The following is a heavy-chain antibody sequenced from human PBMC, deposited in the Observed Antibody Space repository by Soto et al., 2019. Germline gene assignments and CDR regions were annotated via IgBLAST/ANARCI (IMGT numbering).Heavy chain of an antibody. D-gene: IGHD6-19*01. J-gene: IGHJ4*01. CDR1: GYSIRSGCY. CDR2: IYHGGTT. CDR3: ARVHVMVVAGSTFDY. Sequence: SETLSLTCTVSGYSIRSGCYWAWIRQPPGKGPEWIASIYHGGTTFYNPSLKSRITISVDTSNNQFSLKLTSVTAADTAVYYCARVHVMVVAGSTFDYWGHGTLVTVSS. V-gene: IGHV4-38-2*02.